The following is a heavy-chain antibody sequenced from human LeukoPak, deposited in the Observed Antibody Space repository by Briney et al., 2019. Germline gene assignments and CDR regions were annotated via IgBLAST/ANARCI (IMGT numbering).Heavy chain of an antibody. D-gene: IGHD1-26*01. CDR3: ANAGPGLSYYAGYFDS. CDR2: IKQDGTEK. J-gene: IGHJ4*02. V-gene: IGHV3-7*03. CDR1: GFTFSSYW. Sequence: GGSLRLSCAASGFTFSSYWMSWVRQAPGKGLEWVANIKQDGTEKYYVDSVKGRFTISRDNAKSSLYLQMDSLRGEDTAVYYCANAGPGLSYYAGYFDSWGQGTLVTVSS.